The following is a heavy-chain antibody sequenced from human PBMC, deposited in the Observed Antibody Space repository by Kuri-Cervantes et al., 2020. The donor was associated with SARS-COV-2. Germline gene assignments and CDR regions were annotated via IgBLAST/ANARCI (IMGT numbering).Heavy chain of an antibody. D-gene: IGHD1-1*01. Sequence: GESLKISCAASGFTFSGHWIHWVRQAPGKGLVWVSRINPDVSYTNNADSVKGRFTLSRDNAKNMLFLQMNSLRAEDTAVYYCVRDGDHWNFDYWGQGTLITASS. CDR2: INPDVSYT. CDR3: VRDGDHWNFDY. J-gene: IGHJ4*02. V-gene: IGHV3-74*01. CDR1: GFTFSGHW.